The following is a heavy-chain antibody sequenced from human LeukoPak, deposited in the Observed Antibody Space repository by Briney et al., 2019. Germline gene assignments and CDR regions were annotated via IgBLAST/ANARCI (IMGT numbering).Heavy chain of an antibody. CDR3: ARVVGGATGNNWFDP. CDR2: IIPIFGTA. D-gene: IGHD1-14*01. CDR1: GGTFSSYA. V-gene: IGHV1-69*05. Sequence: SVKVSCKASGGTFSSYAISWVRQAPGQGFEWMGRIIPIFGTANYAQKFQGRVTITTDESTSTAYMELSSLRSEDTAVYYCARVVGGATGNNWFDPWGQGTLVTVSS. J-gene: IGHJ5*02.